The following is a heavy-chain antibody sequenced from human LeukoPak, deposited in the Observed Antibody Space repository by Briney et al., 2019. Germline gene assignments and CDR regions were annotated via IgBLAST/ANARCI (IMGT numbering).Heavy chain of an antibody. CDR1: GGTFSSYA. V-gene: IGHV1-2*02. CDR3: ATLYYDSTGSDTFDI. Sequence: ASVKVSCMASGGTFSSYAISWVRQAPGQGLEWMGWINPNSGGTNYTQKFQGRVTMTRDTSISTAYMELSRLRSDDTAMYYCATLYYDSTGSDTFDIWGQGTRVTVSS. CDR2: INPNSGGT. D-gene: IGHD3-22*01. J-gene: IGHJ3*02.